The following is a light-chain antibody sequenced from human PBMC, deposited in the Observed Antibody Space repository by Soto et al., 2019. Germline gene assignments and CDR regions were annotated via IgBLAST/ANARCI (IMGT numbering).Light chain of an antibody. V-gene: IGKV1D-8*01. CDR1: QGISSY. CDR2: AAS. Sequence: VIWMTQSPSLLSSSTGDRVTISCLMSQGISSYLAWYQQKPGKAPELLIYAASTLQSGVPSRFSGSGSGTDFTLTISCLQSEDFATYYCQQYYSFPWTFGQGTKVDIK. CDR3: QQYYSFPWT. J-gene: IGKJ1*01.